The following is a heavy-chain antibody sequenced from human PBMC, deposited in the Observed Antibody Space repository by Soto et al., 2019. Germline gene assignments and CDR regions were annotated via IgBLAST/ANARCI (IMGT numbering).Heavy chain of an antibody. CDR1: GGSISSSSYY. D-gene: IGHD3-10*01. J-gene: IGHJ4*02. CDR3: ARLGRSVVRGGPGRYYFDY. Sequence: SETLSLTCTVSGGSISSSSYYWGWIRQPPGKGLEWIGSIYYSGSTYYNPSLKSRVTISVDTSKNQFSLKLSSVTAADTAVYYCARLGRSVVRGGPGRYYFDYWGQGTLVTVSS. V-gene: IGHV4-39*01. CDR2: IYYSGST.